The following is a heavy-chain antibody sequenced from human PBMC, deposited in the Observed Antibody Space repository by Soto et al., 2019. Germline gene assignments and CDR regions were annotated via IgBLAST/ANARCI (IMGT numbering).Heavy chain of an antibody. V-gene: IGHV4-31*03. J-gene: IGHJ4*02. D-gene: IGHD3-10*01. CDR1: GDSFGSVSYY. CDR3: AGEGGLRGVLI. Sequence: PSQTLSLTCTVSGDSFGSVSYYWCWLRQHPGKGLEWIGYIYTSRTTYYRPSLRSRVTLSGGTSKNQFSLKLNSVTAADTAVYYCAGEGGLRGVLIWGQGTVVTVPS. CDR2: IYTSRTT.